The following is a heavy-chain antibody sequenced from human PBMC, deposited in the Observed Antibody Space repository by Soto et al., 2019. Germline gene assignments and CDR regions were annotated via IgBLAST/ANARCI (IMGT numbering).Heavy chain of an antibody. CDR1: GGSVSSGSYY. CDR3: AREAARPRGMDV. J-gene: IGHJ6*02. D-gene: IGHD6-6*01. V-gene: IGHV4-61*01. Sequence: PSETLSLTWTVSGGSVSSGSYYWSWIRQPPGKGLEWIGYIYYSGSTNYNPSLKSRVTISVDTSKNQFSLKLSSVTAADTAVYYCAREAARPRGMDVWGQGTTVTVSS. CDR2: IYYSGST.